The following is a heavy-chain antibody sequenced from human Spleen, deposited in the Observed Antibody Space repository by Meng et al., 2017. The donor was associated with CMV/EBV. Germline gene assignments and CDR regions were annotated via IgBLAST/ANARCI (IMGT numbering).Heavy chain of an antibody. J-gene: IGHJ5*02. V-gene: IGHV6-1*01. CDR3: VRVTGEYNWFDP. CDR2: TYHRSKWYN. D-gene: IGHD7-27*01. CDR1: GDSVSSHSAA. Sequence: SQTLSLTCVISGDSVSSHSAAWNWIRQSPSRGLEWLGRTYHRSKWYNDYAISVSSRIAINPDTSKNQFSLHLNSVTPEDTAVYYCVRVTGEYNWFDPWGQGTLVTVSS.